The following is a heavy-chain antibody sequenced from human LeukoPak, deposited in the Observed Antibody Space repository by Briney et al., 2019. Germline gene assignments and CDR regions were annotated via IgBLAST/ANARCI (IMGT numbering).Heavy chain of an antibody. CDR2: IYSGGST. J-gene: IGHJ4*02. CDR3: ARDGHSSGWYDPLDYFDY. Sequence: GGSLRLSCAASGFTVSSNYMSWVRQAPGKGLEWVSVIYSGGSTYYADSVKGRFTISRDNSKNTLYLQMNSLRAEDTAVYYCARDGHSSGWYDPLDYFDYWGQGTLVTVSS. D-gene: IGHD6-19*01. CDR1: GFTVSSNY. V-gene: IGHV3-66*01.